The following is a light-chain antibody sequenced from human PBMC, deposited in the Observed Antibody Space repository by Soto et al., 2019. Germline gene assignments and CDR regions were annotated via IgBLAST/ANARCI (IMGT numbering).Light chain of an antibody. CDR2: GAS. CDR3: QQYGKSPRT. J-gene: IGKJ2*01. Sequence: EIVLTQSPGTLSLSPGERATLSCRASQSVSSSYFAWYQQKPGQAPRLLIYGASSRATGIPDRFSGSGSGTDFTLSIRKLEPEDFAVYYCQQYGKSPRTFGQGTKVEIK. CDR1: QSVSSSY. V-gene: IGKV3-20*01.